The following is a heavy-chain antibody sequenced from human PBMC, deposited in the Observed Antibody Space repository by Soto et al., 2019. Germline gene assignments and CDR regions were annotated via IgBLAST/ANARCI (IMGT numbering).Heavy chain of an antibody. J-gene: IGHJ5*02. CDR1: GYSFTSYW. D-gene: IGHD2-2*01. CDR2: IDPSDSYT. V-gene: IGHV5-10-1*01. Sequence: GESLKISCKGSGYSFTSYWISWVRQMPGKGLEWMGRIDPSDSYTNYSPSFQGHVTISADKSISTAYLQWSSLKASDTAMYYCARQVSPASWFDPWGQGTLVTVSS. CDR3: ARQVSPASWFDP.